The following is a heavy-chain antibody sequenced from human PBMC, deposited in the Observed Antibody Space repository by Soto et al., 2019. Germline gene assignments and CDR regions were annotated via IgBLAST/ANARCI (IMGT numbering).Heavy chain of an antibody. J-gene: IGHJ4*02. CDR1: GYTFTNYG. CDR2: ISAYNGDT. V-gene: IGHV1-18*01. D-gene: IGHD2-15*01. CDR3: ARAKSCSAGSCYDLDY. Sequence: ASVKVSCKASGYTFTNYGISWVRQAPGQGLEWMGWISAYNGDTNYPQKLQGRVSMTTDTSTSTAYMELRSLRSDDTAVYYCARAKSCSAGSCYDLDYWGQGTLVTVSS.